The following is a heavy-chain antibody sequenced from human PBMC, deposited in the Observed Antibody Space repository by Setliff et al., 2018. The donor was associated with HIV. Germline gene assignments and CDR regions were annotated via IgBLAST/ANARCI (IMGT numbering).Heavy chain of an antibody. CDR2: IYYSGNT. J-gene: IGHJ3*02. CDR1: DGSISSSSYY. Sequence: SETLSLTCNVSDGSISSSSYYWAWIRQPPGKGLEWIGTIYYSGNTYYRPSLKSRVTVSIGTSKNQFSLRLNSVTAADTAVYYCARQSGYTRGWDIFGLVAGSFDIWGQGTMVTVSS. D-gene: IGHD3-3*01. V-gene: IGHV4-39*01. CDR3: ARQSGYTRGWDIFGLVAGSFDI.